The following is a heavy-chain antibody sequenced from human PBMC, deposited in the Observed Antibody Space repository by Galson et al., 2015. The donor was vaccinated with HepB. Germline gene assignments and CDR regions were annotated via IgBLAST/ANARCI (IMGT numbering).Heavy chain of an antibody. J-gene: IGHJ6*03. CDR2: ISYDGSNK. V-gene: IGHV3-30*18. CDR3: AKDTSSWYVYYYMDV. Sequence: SLRLSCAASGFTFSSYGMHWVRRAPGKGLEWVAVISYDGSNKYYADSVKGRFTISRDNSKNTLYLQMNSLRAEDTAVYYCAKDTSSWYVYYYMDVWGKGTTVTVSS. D-gene: IGHD6-13*01. CDR1: GFTFSSYG.